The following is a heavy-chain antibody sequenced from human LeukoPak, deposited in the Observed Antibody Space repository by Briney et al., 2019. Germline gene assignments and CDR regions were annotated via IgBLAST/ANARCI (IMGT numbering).Heavy chain of an antibody. Sequence: GGSLRLSCAASGFTFSSYSMNWVRQAPGKGLEWVSYISSSSSTIYYADSVKGRFTISRDNTKNSLYLQMNSLRAEDTAVYYCARDIYYDSSGYYGSVYWGQGTLVTVSS. J-gene: IGHJ4*02. CDR3: ARDIYYDSSGYYGSVY. CDR2: ISSSSSTI. V-gene: IGHV3-48*04. D-gene: IGHD3-22*01. CDR1: GFTFSSYS.